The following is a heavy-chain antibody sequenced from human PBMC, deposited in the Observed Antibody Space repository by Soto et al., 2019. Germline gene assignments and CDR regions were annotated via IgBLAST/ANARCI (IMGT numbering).Heavy chain of an antibody. CDR1: GFTFSTYG. CDR2: ISYDGSSK. J-gene: IGHJ4*02. Sequence: QVLLVDSGGGVVQPGRSLRLSCAASGFTFSTYGMHWVRQAPGKGLEWVAVISYDGSSKYYGDSVKGRFTISRDNSKNTLYLQMNSLRAEDTAVYYCAKDLAAVAGVDYWGQGTLVTVSS. V-gene: IGHV3-30*18. CDR3: AKDLAAVAGVDY. D-gene: IGHD6-19*01.